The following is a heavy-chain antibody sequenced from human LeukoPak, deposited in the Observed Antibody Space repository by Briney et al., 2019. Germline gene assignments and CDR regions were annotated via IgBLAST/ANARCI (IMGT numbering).Heavy chain of an antibody. V-gene: IGHV4-4*02. D-gene: IGHD2-15*01. CDR1: GDSISYGHW. Sequence: PSGTLSLTCTVSGDSISYGHWWSWVRQPPGKGLEWIGVIYHSGSNNCNSALKSRLTLSIDNSKNQFSLNLSSVTAADTAVYYCARDVNYCSGGSCYYYFDYWGQGTLVTVSS. J-gene: IGHJ4*02. CDR3: ARDVNYCSGGSCYYYFDY. CDR2: IYHSGSN.